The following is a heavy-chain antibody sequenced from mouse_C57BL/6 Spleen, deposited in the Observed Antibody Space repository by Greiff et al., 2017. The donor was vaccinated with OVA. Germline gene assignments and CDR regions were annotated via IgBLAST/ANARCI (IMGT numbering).Heavy chain of an antibody. D-gene: IGHD1-1*01. CDR1: GYTFTSYW. V-gene: IGHV1-50*01. J-gene: IGHJ3*01. CDR3: ARLGYYGSSGFAY. CDR2: IDPSDSYT. Sequence: VQLQQPGAELVKPGASVKLSCKASGYTFTSYWMQWVKQRPGQGLEWIGEIDPSDSYTNYNQKFKGKATLTVDTSSSTAYMQLSSLTSEDSAVYYCARLGYYGSSGFAYWGQGTLVTVSA.